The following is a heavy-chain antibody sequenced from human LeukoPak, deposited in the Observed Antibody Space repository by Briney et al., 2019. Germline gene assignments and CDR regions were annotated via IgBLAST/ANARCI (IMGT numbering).Heavy chain of an antibody. Sequence: GGSLRLSCAASGCTFSSYAMHWVRQAPGKGLEGVAVISYDGSNKYYADSVKGRFTISRDNSKNTLYLQMNSLRAEDTAVYYCARSDSGYADFDYWGQGTPVTVSS. CDR2: ISYDGSNK. V-gene: IGHV3-30*04. J-gene: IGHJ4*02. CDR1: GCTFSSYA. CDR3: ARSDSGYADFDY. D-gene: IGHD5-12*01.